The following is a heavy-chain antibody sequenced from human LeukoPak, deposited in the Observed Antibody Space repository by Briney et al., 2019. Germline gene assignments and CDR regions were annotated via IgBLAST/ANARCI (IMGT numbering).Heavy chain of an antibody. J-gene: IGHJ3*02. CDR1: GYTFTSYW. CDR3: AMSRRDPGRAFDI. V-gene: IGHV5-51*01. Sequence: GESLKISCKGSGYTFTSYWIGWVRQMPGKGLEWMGIIYPGDSDTRYSPSFQGQVTISADKSISTAYLQWSSLKASDTAMYYCAMSRRDPGRAFDIWGQGTMVTVSS. CDR2: IYPGDSDT.